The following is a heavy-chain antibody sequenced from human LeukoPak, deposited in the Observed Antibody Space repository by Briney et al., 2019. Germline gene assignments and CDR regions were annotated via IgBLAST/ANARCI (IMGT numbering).Heavy chain of an antibody. V-gene: IGHV4-34*01. CDR3: ARVNTQGVPSP. CDR1: GGSFSGYY. J-gene: IGHJ5*02. CDR2: INHSGST. Sequence: SETLSLTCAVYGGSFSGYYWSWIRQPPGKGLEWIGEINHSGSTNYNPSLKSRVTISVDTSKNQFTLKLSSVTAADTAVYYCARVNTQGVPSPWGQGILVTVSS. D-gene: IGHD2-15*01.